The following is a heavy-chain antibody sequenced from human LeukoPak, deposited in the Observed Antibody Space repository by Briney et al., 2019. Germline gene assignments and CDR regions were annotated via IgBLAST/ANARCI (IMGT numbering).Heavy chain of an antibody. D-gene: IGHD1-26*01. Sequence: SETLSLTCTVSGYSISSGYYWSWIRQPAGKGLEWIGRIYTSGSTNYNPSLKSRVTMSVDTSKNQFSLKLSSVTAADTAVYYCARGPGSYVLDYWGQGTLVTVSS. CDR1: GYSISSGYY. J-gene: IGHJ4*02. CDR2: IYTSGST. V-gene: IGHV4-4*07. CDR3: ARGPGSYVLDY.